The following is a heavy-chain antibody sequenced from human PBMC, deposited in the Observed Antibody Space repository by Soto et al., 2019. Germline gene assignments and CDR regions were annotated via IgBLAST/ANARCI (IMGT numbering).Heavy chain of an antibody. CDR1: GYTFTSYG. J-gene: IGHJ6*02. CDR2: ISAYNGNT. V-gene: IGHV1-18*01. CDR3: ARIIVGAHYYYYGMDV. D-gene: IGHD1-26*01. Sequence: GASVKVSCKASGYTFTSYGISWVRQAPGQGLEWMGWISAYNGNTNYAQKLQGRVTMTTDTSTSTAYMELRSLRSDDTAVYYCARIIVGAHYYYYGMDVWGQGTTVTVSS.